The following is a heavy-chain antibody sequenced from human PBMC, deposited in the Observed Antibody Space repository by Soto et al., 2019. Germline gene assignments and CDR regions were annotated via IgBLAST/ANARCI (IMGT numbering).Heavy chain of an antibody. J-gene: IGHJ6*02. V-gene: IGHV3-48*03. Sequence: LRLSCAASGFTFSSYEMNWVRQAPGKGLEWVSYISSSGSTIYYADSVKGRFTISRDNAKNTLYVQVNSLRPEDTAVYYCAKGILSATIGPYAMDVWGQGTTVTVSS. D-gene: IGHD3-16*01. CDR3: AKGILSATIGPYAMDV. CDR2: ISSSGSTI. CDR1: GFTFSSYE.